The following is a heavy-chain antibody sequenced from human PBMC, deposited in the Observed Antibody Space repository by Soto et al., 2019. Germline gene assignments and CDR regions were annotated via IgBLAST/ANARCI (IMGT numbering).Heavy chain of an antibody. V-gene: IGHV4-34*01. Sequence: SETLSLTCAVYGGSFSGYYWSWIRQPPGKGLEWIGEINHSGSTNYNPSLKSRVTISVDTSKNQFSLKLSSVTAADTAVYYCAREERGIVVVPGAPSYYYYYMDVWGKGTTVTVS. CDR1: GGSFSGYY. J-gene: IGHJ6*03. CDR3: AREERGIVVVPGAPSYYYYYMDV. D-gene: IGHD2-2*01. CDR2: INHSGST.